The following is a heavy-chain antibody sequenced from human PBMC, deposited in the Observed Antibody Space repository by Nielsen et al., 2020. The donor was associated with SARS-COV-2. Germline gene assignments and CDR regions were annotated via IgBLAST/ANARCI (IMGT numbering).Heavy chain of an antibody. V-gene: IGHV5-51*01. CDR1: GYSFTSYW. J-gene: IGHJ4*02. D-gene: IGHD2/OR15-2a*01. CDR2: IYPGDSDT. CDR3: ATRRRIIDSPFDY. Sequence: KVSCKGSGYSFTSYWIGWVRQMPGKGLEWMGIIYPGDSDTRYSPSFQGQVTISADKSISTAYLQWSSLKASDTAMYYCATRRRIIDSPFDYWGQGTLVTVSS.